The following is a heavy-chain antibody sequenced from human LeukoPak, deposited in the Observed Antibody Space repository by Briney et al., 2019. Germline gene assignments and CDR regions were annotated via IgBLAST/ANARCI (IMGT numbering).Heavy chain of an antibody. CDR3: ARRGYSGYVPFDY. D-gene: IGHD5-12*01. CDR2: ISWNSGSI. CDR1: GFTFDDYA. J-gene: IGHJ4*02. Sequence: GRSLRLSCAASGFTFDDYAMHWVRQAPGEGLEWVSGISWNSGSIGYADSVKGRFTISRDNAKNSLYLQMNSLRAEDTALYYCARRGYSGYVPFDYWGQGTLVTVSS. V-gene: IGHV3-9*01.